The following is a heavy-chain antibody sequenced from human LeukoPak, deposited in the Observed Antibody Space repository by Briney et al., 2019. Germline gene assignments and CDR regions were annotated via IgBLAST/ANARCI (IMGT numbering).Heavy chain of an antibody. V-gene: IGHV4-39*01. Sequence: SETLSLTCTVSGGSISSSSYYWGWIRQPPGKGLEWIGSIYYSGNTYYDPSLKSRVTISVDTSKNQFSLKLSSVTAADTAVYYCARRGRTSLGAFDIWGQGTMVTVSS. CDR3: ARRGRTSLGAFDI. CDR1: GGSISSSSYY. CDR2: IYYSGNT. D-gene: IGHD1-26*01. J-gene: IGHJ3*02.